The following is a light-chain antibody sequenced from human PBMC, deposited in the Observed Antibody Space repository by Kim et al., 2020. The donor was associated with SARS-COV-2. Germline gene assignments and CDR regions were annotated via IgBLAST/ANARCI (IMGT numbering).Light chain of an antibody. CDR2: AAS. CDR1: QSVDND. J-gene: IGKJ1*01. CDR3: QQYNDWWT. Sequence: SVSPGETATPSCRASQSVDNDVAWFQQRPGQAPRLLIRAASTRATGIPARFSGSGSGTDFTLAIYSLQSEDVAVYYCQQYNDWWTFGPGTKVDIK. V-gene: IGKV3-15*01.